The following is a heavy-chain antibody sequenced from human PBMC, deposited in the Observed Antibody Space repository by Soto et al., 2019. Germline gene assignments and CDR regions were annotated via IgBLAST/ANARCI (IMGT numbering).Heavy chain of an antibody. V-gene: IGHV1-46*02. CDR1: GYTLNTYY. Sequence: QVQLVQSGAEVKKPGASVKVSCKPSGYTLNTYYLHWVRQAPGQGLEWMGIIHPSGGGSTYAQKLVGRVAMTGERSTSTVFMELGSLRSADTAVYYCARGGHIAVVTASFDYWGQGTLVTVSS. D-gene: IGHD2-21*02. J-gene: IGHJ4*02. CDR2: IHPSGGGS. CDR3: ARGGHIAVVTASFDY.